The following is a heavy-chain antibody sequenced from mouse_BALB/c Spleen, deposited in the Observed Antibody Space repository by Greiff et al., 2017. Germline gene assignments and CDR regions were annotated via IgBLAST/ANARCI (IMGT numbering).Heavy chain of an antibody. CDR1: GFAFSSYD. Sequence: EVHLVESGGGLVKPGGSLKLSCAASGFAFSSYDMSWVRQTPEKRLEWVAYISSGGGSTYYPDTVKGRFTISRDNAKNTLYLQMSSLKSEDTAMYYCARLTGTLYAMDYWGQGTSVTVSS. D-gene: IGHD4-1*01. J-gene: IGHJ4*01. CDR2: ISSGGGST. V-gene: IGHV5-12-1*01. CDR3: ARLTGTLYAMDY.